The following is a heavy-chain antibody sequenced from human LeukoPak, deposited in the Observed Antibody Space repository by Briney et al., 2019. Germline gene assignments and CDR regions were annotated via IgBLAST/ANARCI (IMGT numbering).Heavy chain of an antibody. CDR1: GFTFSSYA. CDR2: ISGSGGST. J-gene: IGHJ4*02. CDR3: AKGENYYGSGSYLDY. V-gene: IGHV3-23*01. D-gene: IGHD3-10*01. Sequence: GGSLRLSCAASGFTFSSYAMSWVRLAPGKGLEWVSAISGSGGSTYYADSVKGRFTISRDNSKNTLYLQMNSLRAEDTAVYYCAKGENYYGSGSYLDYWGQRTLVTVSS.